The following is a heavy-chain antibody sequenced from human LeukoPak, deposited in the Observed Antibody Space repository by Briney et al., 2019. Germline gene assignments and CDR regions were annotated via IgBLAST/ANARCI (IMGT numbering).Heavy chain of an antibody. J-gene: IGHJ4*02. Sequence: GGSLRLSCAASGFTFSSYGIHWVRQAPGKGPEWVAVIWYEGSNKYYADSVKGRFTISRDNSKNTTYLIMNSMRTDDTAVYYCSTIYSSLDPDFDYWGQRTLVTVSS. CDR1: GFTFSSYG. CDR3: STIYSSLDPDFDY. D-gene: IGHD6-6*01. V-gene: IGHV3-33*01. CDR2: IWYEGSNK.